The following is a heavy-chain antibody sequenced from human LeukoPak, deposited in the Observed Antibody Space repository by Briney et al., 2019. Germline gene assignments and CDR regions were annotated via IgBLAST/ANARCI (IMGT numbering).Heavy chain of an antibody. J-gene: IGHJ4*02. Sequence: SETLSLTCSVSGGSISRYYWSWIRQPPGKGLEWIGYIHYTGSASYSPSLRSRVTMSVDTSKNQFSLKLSSVTAADTAVYYCARWGNVAAAVGLENYYFDYWGQGTLVTVSS. V-gene: IGHV4-59*12. CDR1: GGSISRYY. CDR2: IHYTGSA. D-gene: IGHD2-15*01. CDR3: ARWGNVAAAVGLENYYFDY.